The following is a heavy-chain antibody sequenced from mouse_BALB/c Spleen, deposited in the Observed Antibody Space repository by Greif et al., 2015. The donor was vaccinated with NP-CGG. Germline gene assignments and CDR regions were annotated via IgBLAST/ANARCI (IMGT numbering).Heavy chain of an antibody. D-gene: IGHD2-14*01. CDR1: GFTFSSYT. CDR3: TRGGNYAMDY. CDR2: ISSGGSYT. V-gene: IGHV5-6-4*01. Sequence: EVQLQESGGGLVKPGGSLKLSCAASGFTFSSYTMSWVRQTPEKRLEWVATISSGGSYTYYPDSVKGRFTISRDNAKNTLYLQMSSLKSEDTAMYYCTRGGNYAMDYCGQGTSVTVSS. J-gene: IGHJ4*01.